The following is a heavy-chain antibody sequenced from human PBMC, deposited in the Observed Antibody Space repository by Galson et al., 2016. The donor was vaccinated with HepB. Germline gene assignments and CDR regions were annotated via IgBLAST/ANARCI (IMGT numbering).Heavy chain of an antibody. Sequence: SLRLSCAASGFPVSDNFMSWVRQAPGKGLEWVAKIKEDGSEKYYVDSVKGRFTISRDNAKNSLFLQMNSLRVEDTALYYCAVKWGSTYDFWGQGTLVTVSS. V-gene: IGHV3-7*01. J-gene: IGHJ4*02. CDR1: GFPVSDNF. CDR3: AVKWGSTYDF. CDR2: IKEDGSEK. D-gene: IGHD3-16*01.